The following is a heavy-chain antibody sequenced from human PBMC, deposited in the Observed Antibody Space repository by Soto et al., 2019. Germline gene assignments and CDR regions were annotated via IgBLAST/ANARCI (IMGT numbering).Heavy chain of an antibody. CDR1: GYTFTSYG. J-gene: IGHJ5*02. D-gene: IGHD3-9*01. Sequence: ASVKVSCKASGYTFTSYGISWVRQAPGQGLEWMGWISAYNGNTNYAQKLQGRVTTTTDTSTSTAYMELRSLRSDDTAVYYCARDLRVRYFDWPLGFDPWGQGTLVTVS. CDR2: ISAYNGNT. V-gene: IGHV1-18*01. CDR3: ARDLRVRYFDWPLGFDP.